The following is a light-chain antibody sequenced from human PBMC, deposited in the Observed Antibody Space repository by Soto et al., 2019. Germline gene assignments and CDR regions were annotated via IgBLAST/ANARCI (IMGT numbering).Light chain of an antibody. CDR2: DAS. J-gene: IGKJ4*01. Sequence: EVVLTQSPGTLSLSPGERATLSCRASQSISTSLGWYQQKPGQAPRLLIYDASNRATGIPGRFSGSGSGTDFTLTISSLEPEDFAVYYCQQRSNCPLTFGGGTKVDIK. V-gene: IGKV3-11*01. CDR3: QQRSNCPLT. CDR1: QSISTS.